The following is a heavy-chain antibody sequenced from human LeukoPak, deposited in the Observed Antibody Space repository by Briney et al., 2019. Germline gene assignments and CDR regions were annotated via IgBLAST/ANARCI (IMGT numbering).Heavy chain of an antibody. D-gene: IGHD3-3*01. V-gene: IGHV3-15*01. CDR3: TTDYWNDFWSGYYALNYFDY. Sequence: GGSLRLSCAASGFTVSSNYMSWVRQAPGKGLEWVGRIKSNTDGGTTDYAAPVKGRFTISRDDSKNTLYLQMNSLKTEDTAVYYCTTDYWNDFWSGYYALNYFDYWGQGTLVTVSS. CDR1: GFTVSSNY. CDR2: IKSNTDGGTT. J-gene: IGHJ4*02.